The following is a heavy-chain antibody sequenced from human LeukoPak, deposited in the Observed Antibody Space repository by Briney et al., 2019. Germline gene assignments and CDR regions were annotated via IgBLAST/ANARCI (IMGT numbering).Heavy chain of an antibody. Sequence: GGSLRLSCAASGFTFSSYSMNWVRQAPGKGLEWVSSISSSSSYIYYADSVKGRFTISRDNAKNSPYLQMNSLRAEDTAVYYCARAQNSGSYYDAFDIWGQGTMVTVSS. V-gene: IGHV3-21*01. CDR3: ARAQNSGSYYDAFDI. CDR1: GFTFSSYS. D-gene: IGHD1-26*01. CDR2: ISSSSSYI. J-gene: IGHJ3*02.